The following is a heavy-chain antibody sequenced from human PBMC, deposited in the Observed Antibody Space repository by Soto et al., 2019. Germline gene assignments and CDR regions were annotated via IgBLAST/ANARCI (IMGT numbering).Heavy chain of an antibody. CDR3: ARDAGYYGSGSCHRRYYYGMDV. J-gene: IGHJ6*02. Sequence: SETLSLTCAVYGGSFSGYYWSWIRQPPGKGLEWIGEINHSGSTNYNPSLKSRVTISVDTSKNQFSLKLSSVTAADTAVYYCARDAGYYGSGSCHRRYYYGMDVWGQGTTVTVYS. V-gene: IGHV4-34*01. CDR1: GGSFSGYY. CDR2: INHSGST. D-gene: IGHD3-10*01.